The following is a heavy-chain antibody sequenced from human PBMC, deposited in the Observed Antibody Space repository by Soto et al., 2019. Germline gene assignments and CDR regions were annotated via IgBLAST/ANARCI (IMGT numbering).Heavy chain of an antibody. Sequence: GGSLRLSCAASGFTFSSYAMSWVRQAPGKGLEWVSAISGSGGSTYYADSVKGRFTISRDNSKNTLYLQMNSLRAEDTAVYYCAIPITMIVVVITPSWFDPWGQGTLVTVSS. D-gene: IGHD3-22*01. CDR3: AIPITMIVVVITPSWFDP. CDR2: ISGSGGST. CDR1: GFTFSSYA. J-gene: IGHJ5*02. V-gene: IGHV3-23*01.